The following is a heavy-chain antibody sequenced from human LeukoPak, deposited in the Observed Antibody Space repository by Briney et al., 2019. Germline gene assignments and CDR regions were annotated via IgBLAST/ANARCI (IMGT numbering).Heavy chain of an antibody. CDR3: ANDLTRAVYSAYDFLPNLGN. V-gene: IGHV3-7*03. CDR2: IKEDGSER. CDR1: AFIFSGHW. D-gene: IGHD5-12*01. Sequence: GGSLRLSCEGSAFIFSGHWMNWVRQTPGKGLEWVASIKEDGSERQYVDSVKGRSSISRDNTKGSLFLQLNSLRAEDTAVYYCANDLTRAVYSAYDFLPNLGNWGQGTLVTVSS. J-gene: IGHJ4*02.